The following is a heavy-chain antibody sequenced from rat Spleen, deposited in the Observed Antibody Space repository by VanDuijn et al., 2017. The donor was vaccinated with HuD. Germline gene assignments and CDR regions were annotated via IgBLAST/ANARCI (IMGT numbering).Heavy chain of an antibody. CDR3: ARRYDFDF. D-gene: IGHD2-1*01. CDR2: IAFDGIGT. V-gene: IGHV5-29*01. Sequence: EVQLVETDGGFVQSGGSLKLSCASSGFTFSAYYMAWVRPAPTKGLEWVATIAFDGIGTYYRDSVKGRFNISRDNAESTLYLQMDSLRSEETATYYCARRYDFDFWGQGVMVTVSS. CDR1: GFTFSAYY. J-gene: IGHJ2*01.